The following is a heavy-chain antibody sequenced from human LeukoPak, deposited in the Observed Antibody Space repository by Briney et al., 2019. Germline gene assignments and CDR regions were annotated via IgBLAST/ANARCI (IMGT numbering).Heavy chain of an antibody. CDR2: INPNSGDT. V-gene: IGHV1-2*02. D-gene: IGHD3-22*01. Sequence: GASMKVSCKTSGYTFTGYYMHWVRQAPGQGLEWMGWINPNSGDTNYAQKFQGRVTMTRDTSISTAYMELSRLISDDTAVYYCARDPGDSSGYLSQSDYWGQGTLVTVSS. CDR1: GYTFTGYY. J-gene: IGHJ4*02. CDR3: ARDPGDSSGYLSQSDY.